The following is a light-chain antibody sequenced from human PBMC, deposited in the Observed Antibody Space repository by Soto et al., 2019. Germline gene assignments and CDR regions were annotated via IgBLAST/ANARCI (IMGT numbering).Light chain of an antibody. Sequence: DIQMPQSPSTLSASVGDRVTITCRASQSISSWLAWYQQKPGKAPKLLIYKASSLESGVPSRFSGSGSGTEFTLTISSLQPDDFATYYCQQYNSYSWTFGQGTKGEIK. J-gene: IGKJ1*01. CDR1: QSISSW. V-gene: IGKV1-5*03. CDR2: KAS. CDR3: QQYNSYSWT.